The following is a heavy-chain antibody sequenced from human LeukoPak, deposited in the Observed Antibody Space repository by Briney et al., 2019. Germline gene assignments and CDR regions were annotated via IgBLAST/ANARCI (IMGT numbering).Heavy chain of an antibody. J-gene: IGHJ4*02. CDR3: AKGLGGSSGWFYFDY. CDR1: GFNFNYYA. CDR2: VSISGGSS. D-gene: IGHD6-19*01. Sequence: PGGSLRLSCAASGFNFNYYAMSWVRQAPGKGLEWVSTVSISGGSSYSADSVKGRFTLSRDNSNKILYLQMHSLRVEDTAVYYCAKGLGGSSGWFYFDYWGQGALVTVSS. V-gene: IGHV3-23*01.